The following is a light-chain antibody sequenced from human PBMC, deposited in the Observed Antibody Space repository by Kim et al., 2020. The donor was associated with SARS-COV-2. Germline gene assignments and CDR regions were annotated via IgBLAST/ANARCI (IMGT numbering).Light chain of an antibody. J-gene: IGKJ4*01. Sequence: DIQMTQSPSSLSASVGDRVTITCQASQDISNYLNWYQQKPGKAPKLLIYDASNLETGVPSRFSGSGSGTDFTFTISSLQPEDIATYYCQQYVNLLTSGVGTKVDIK. CDR3: QQYVNLLT. CDR2: DAS. CDR1: QDISNY. V-gene: IGKV1-33*01.